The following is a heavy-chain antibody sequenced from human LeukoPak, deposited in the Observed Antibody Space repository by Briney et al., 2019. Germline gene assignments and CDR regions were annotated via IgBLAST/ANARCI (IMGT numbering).Heavy chain of an antibody. CDR1: GYMFTTYY. D-gene: IGHD6-6*01. CDR3: ARDPPWGAARPDDAFDI. Sequence: PKASVKVSCKTSGYMFTTYYPHWVRQAPGQGLEWMGWINPHSGGTNYAQKFQGRVTMTRDTSIGTAYMELSRLRSDDTAVYYCARDPPWGAARPDDAFDIWGQGTMVTVSS. V-gene: IGHV1-2*02. CDR2: INPHSGGT. J-gene: IGHJ3*02.